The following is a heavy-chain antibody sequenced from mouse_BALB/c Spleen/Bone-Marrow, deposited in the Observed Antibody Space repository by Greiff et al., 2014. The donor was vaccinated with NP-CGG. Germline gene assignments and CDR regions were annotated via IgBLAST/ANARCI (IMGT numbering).Heavy chain of an antibody. J-gene: IGHJ2*01. Sequence: VKLVESGAELVRPGASVKLSSKASGYTFTGYWINWVKQRPGQGLEWIGNIYPSDSYTNYNQKFKDKATLTVDKSSSTAYMQLSSPTSEDSAVYYCTRTYDYDEGGFDYWGQGTTLTVSS. D-gene: IGHD2-4*01. CDR2: IYPSDSYT. CDR1: GYTFTGYW. CDR3: TRTYDYDEGGFDY. V-gene: IGHV1-69*02.